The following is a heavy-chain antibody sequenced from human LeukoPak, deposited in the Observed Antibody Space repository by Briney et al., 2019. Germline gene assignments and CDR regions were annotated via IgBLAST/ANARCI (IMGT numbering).Heavy chain of an antibody. V-gene: IGHV3-69-1*01. CDR3: ARVGTSGWTSDY. CDR2: ISSSRTI. D-gene: IGHD6-19*01. Sequence: KPGGSLRLSCAASGFTFRNYWRGWVRQAPGKGLEWLSYISSSRTISYADSLKGRFTVSRDNAKNSLDLQMNSLRVEDTAVYYCARVGTSGWTSDYWGQGTLVTVSS. CDR1: GFTFRNYW. J-gene: IGHJ4*02.